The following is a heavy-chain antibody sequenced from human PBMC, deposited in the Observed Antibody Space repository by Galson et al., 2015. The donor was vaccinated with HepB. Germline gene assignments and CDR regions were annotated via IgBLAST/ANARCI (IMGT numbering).Heavy chain of an antibody. Sequence: SLRLSCAAPGFIFSTYSMNWVRQAPGKGLEWVANIKQDGSEANYVDSVKGRFTVSRDNSKNSLYLQMNSLRAEDTAVYYCVKETQYFDWLLHASFFDFWGQGTLVTVSS. CDR3: VKETQYFDWLLHASFFDF. CDR2: IKQDGSEA. CDR1: GFIFSTYS. D-gene: IGHD3-9*01. V-gene: IGHV3-7*03. J-gene: IGHJ4*02.